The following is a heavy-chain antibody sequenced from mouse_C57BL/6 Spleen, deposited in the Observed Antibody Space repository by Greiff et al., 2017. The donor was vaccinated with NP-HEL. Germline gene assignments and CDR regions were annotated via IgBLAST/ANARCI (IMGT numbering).Heavy chain of an antibody. Sequence: EVKLMESGGGLVQPGGSLSLSCAASGFTFTDYYMSWVRQPPGKALEWLGFIRNKANGYTTEYSASVKGRFTISRDNSQSILYLQMNALRAEDSATYYCARLYYYGSSLWYFDVWGTGTTVTVSS. J-gene: IGHJ1*03. CDR1: GFTFTDYY. D-gene: IGHD1-1*01. V-gene: IGHV7-3*01. CDR2: IRNKANGYTT. CDR3: ARLYYYGSSLWYFDV.